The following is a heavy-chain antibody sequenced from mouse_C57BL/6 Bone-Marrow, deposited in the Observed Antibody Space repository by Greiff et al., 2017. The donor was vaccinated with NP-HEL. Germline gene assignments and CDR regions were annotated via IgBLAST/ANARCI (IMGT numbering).Heavy chain of an antibody. CDR3: ARRGTEYYAMDY. D-gene: IGHD3-3*01. CDR2: IRRGSSTI. J-gene: IGHJ4*01. CDR1: GFTFSAYG. V-gene: IGHV5-17*01. Sequence: EVQLVESGGGLVKPGGSLKLSCAASGFTFSAYGMHWVRQAPAQGLEWVAYIRRGSSTIYYADTVKGRFTISRDNAKNTLFLHMTSLRSEDTARDYCARRGTEYYAMDYWGQGTSGTVSS.